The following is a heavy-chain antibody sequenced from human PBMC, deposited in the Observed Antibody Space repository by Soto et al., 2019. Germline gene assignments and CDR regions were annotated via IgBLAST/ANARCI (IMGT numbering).Heavy chain of an antibody. D-gene: IGHD3-10*01. Sequence: PGGSLRLSCAASGFTFSSYSMSWVCQAPGKGLEWVSGFRTGGDDGTTYYADSVKGRFTISRDNSKNTLFLQMNSLRAEDTAIYYCAKKVNSGPGSQYFDYWGQGTLVTVSS. CDR2: FRTGGDDGTT. J-gene: IGHJ4*02. CDR1: GFTFSSYS. CDR3: AKKVNSGPGSQYFDY. V-gene: IGHV3-23*01.